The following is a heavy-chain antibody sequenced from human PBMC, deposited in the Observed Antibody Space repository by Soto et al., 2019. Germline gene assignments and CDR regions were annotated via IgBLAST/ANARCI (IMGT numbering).Heavy chain of an antibody. J-gene: IGHJ4*02. V-gene: IGHV4-31*03. Sequence: QVQLQESGPGLVKPSQTLSLTCTVSGGSISSGGYYWSWIRQHPGKGLEWIGYIYYSGSTYYNPSLKRRVTISVDTSKNQFSLKLSSVTAADTAVYYCAREGWEVGESKGYFDYWGQGTLVTVSS. CDR1: GGSISSGGYY. CDR2: IYYSGST. D-gene: IGHD3-10*01. CDR3: AREGWEVGESKGYFDY.